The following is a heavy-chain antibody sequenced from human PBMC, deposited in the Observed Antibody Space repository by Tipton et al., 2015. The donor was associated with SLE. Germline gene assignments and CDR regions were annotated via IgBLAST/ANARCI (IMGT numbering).Heavy chain of an antibody. CDR2: IYYSGST. D-gene: IGHD6-19*01. J-gene: IGHJ4*02. V-gene: IGHV4-59*01. CDR3: ARDRGSGWDFDY. CDR1: GGSISSYY. Sequence: TLSLTCTVSGGSISSYYWSWIRQPPGKGLEWIGYIYYSGSTNYNPSLKSRVTISVDTSKNQFSLKLSSVTAADTAVYYCARDRGSGWDFDYWGQGTLVTVPS.